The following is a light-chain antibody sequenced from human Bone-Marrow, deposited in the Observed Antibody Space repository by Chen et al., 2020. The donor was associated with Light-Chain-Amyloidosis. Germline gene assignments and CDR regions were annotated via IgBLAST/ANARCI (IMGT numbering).Light chain of an antibody. J-gene: IGLJ1*01. CDR2: EVT. CDR3: SSYTITNTLV. CDR1: SSDVGGDNP. V-gene: IGLV2-14*01. Sequence: SALTQPASVSGSPGQSITISCTGTSSDVGGDNPVSWYQQHPDKAPKLMIYEVTNRPSWVPDRFAGSQTDNTASLTNSGLQTEDEADYFCSSYTITNTLVFGSGTRVTVL.